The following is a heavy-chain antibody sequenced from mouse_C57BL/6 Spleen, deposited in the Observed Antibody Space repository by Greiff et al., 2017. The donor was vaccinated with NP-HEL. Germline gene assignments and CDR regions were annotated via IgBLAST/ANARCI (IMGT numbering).Heavy chain of an antibody. CDR2: IDPSDSYT. CDR1: GYTFTSYW. CDR3: ARYRTGTYLDY. J-gene: IGHJ2*01. D-gene: IGHD4-1*01. Sequence: QVQLQQPGAELVKPGASVKLSCKASGYTFTSYWMQWVKQRPGQGLEWIGEIDPSDSYTNYNQKFKGKATLTVDTASSTAYRQLSSLTSEDSAVYYGARYRTGTYLDYWGQGTTLTVSS. V-gene: IGHV1-50*01.